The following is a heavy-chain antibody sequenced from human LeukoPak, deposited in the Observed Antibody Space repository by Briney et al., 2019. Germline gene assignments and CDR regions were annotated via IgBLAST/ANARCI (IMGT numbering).Heavy chain of an antibody. J-gene: IGHJ4*02. CDR2: ISGSGGST. V-gene: IGHV3-23*01. CDR3: AKAPLGYCSGGSCYSGYYFDY. D-gene: IGHD2-15*01. Sequence: GGSLRLSCAASGFTFSSYAMSWVRQAPGKGLEWVSAISGSGGSTYYADSVKGRFTISRDNSKNTLYLQMNSLRAEDTAVYYCAKAPLGYCSGGSCYSGYYFDYWGQGTLVTVSS. CDR1: GFTFSSYA.